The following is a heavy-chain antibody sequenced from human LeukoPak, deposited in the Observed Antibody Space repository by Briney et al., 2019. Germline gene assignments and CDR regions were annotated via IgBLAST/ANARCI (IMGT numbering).Heavy chain of an antibody. J-gene: IGHJ5*02. CDR1: GGTFSSYA. CDR2: INPSGGST. V-gene: IGHV1-46*01. CDR3: AREGTGNWFDP. Sequence: ASVKVSCKASGGTFSSYAISWVRQAPGQGLEWMGIINPSGGSTSYAQKFQGRVTMTRDMSTSTVYMELSSLRSEDTAVYYCAREGTGNWFDPWGQGTLVTVSS. D-gene: IGHD3-10*01.